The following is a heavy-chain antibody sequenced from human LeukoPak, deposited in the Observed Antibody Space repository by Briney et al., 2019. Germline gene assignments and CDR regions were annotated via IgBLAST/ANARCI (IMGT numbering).Heavy chain of an antibody. CDR1: GGSISSYY. J-gene: IGHJ3*02. Sequence: SETLSLTCTVSGGSISSYYWGWIRQPPGKGLEWIGSIYHSGSTYYNPSLKSRVTISVDTSKNQFSLKLSSVTAADTAVYYCTAQVYYDILTGYWGAAFDIWGQGTMVTVSS. CDR2: IYHSGST. D-gene: IGHD3-9*01. V-gene: IGHV4-38-2*02. CDR3: TAQVYYDILTGYWGAAFDI.